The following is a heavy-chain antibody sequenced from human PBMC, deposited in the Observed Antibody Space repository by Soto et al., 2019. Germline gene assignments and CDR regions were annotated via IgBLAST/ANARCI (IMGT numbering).Heavy chain of an antibody. CDR1: GFTFSSYA. D-gene: IGHD2-15*01. CDR2: ISGSGGST. Sequence: PGGSLRLSCAASGFTFSSYAMSWVRQAPGKGLKWVSAISGSGGSTYYADSVKGRFTISRDNSKNTLYLQMNSLRAEDTAVYYCAKNPLPFYCSGGSCYDDWFDPWGQGTLVTVSS. J-gene: IGHJ5*02. CDR3: AKNPLPFYCSGGSCYDDWFDP. V-gene: IGHV3-23*01.